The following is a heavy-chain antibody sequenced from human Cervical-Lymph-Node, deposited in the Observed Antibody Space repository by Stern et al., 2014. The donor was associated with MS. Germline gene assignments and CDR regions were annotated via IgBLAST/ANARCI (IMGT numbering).Heavy chain of an antibody. J-gene: IGHJ1*01. Sequence: VQLVESGGGVVQPGRSLRLSCAASGFTFSSSGMHWVRQAPGQGLEWLASIWYDGSNRYYADSVKGRFTISRDNSKNTLYLQMNSLRAEDTAVYYCAREGGNTAEYFEHWGQGTLVTVSS. V-gene: IGHV3-33*01. CDR1: GFTFSSSG. CDR2: IWYDGSNR. CDR3: AREGGNTAEYFEH. D-gene: IGHD4-23*01.